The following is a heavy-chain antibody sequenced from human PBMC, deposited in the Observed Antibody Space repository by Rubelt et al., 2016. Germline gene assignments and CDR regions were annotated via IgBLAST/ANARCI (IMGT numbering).Heavy chain of an antibody. V-gene: IGHV1-68*01. Sequence: QVQLGQSEAEVKKPGASVKVSCKASGHTFTSCSLHWLQQAPGQGLERMRSITLYNGNTNYAKKFQGRVTITRHMSLRTASIELSCLRSEDSAVYYWARSASIAGDWGQGTLVTVSS. J-gene: IGHJ4*02. CDR3: ARSASIAGD. D-gene: IGHD6-6*01. CDR1: GHTFTSCS. CDR2: ITLYNGNT.